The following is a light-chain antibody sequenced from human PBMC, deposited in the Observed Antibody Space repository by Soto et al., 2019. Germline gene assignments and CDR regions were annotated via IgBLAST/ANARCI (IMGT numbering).Light chain of an antibody. CDR3: QQYNNWPHWT. CDR1: QSVSSN. CDR2: GAS. Sequence: EIVMTQSPATLSVSPGERATLSCRASQSVSSNLAWYQQKPGQAPRLLIYGASTRATGIPARFSGSGSGTEFTLTISSLQPEDFAVYYCQQYNNWPHWTFGQGTKVEIK. J-gene: IGKJ1*01. V-gene: IGKV3-15*01.